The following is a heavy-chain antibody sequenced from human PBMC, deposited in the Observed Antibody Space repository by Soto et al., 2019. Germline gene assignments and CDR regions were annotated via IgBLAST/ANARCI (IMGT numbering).Heavy chain of an antibody. J-gene: IGHJ4*02. CDR1: GFTFISSS. CDR2: IVVVSGNT. V-gene: IGHV1-58*01. D-gene: IGHD3-22*01. CDR3: AADYYDTNGYYYDY. Sequence: SVKVSCKASGFTFISSSVQWVRQARGQRLEWIGWIVVVSGNTNYAQKFQERVTITRDMSTSTAYTELSSLRSEDTAVYYCAADYYDTNGYYYDYWGQGTLVTVSS.